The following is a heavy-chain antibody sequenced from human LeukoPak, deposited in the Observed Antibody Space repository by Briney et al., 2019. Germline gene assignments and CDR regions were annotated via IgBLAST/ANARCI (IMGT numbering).Heavy chain of an antibody. J-gene: IGHJ4*02. CDR1: GGSFSGYY. D-gene: IGHD5-24*01. V-gene: IGHV4-34*01. CDR3: ARVGGRDGYNYFLDY. Sequence: SETLSLTCAVYGGSFSGYYWSWIRQPPGKGLEWIGEINDSGSTNYNPSLKSRVTISVDTSKNQFSLKLSSVTAADTAVYYCARVGGRDGYNYFLDYWGQGTLVTVSS. CDR2: INDSGST.